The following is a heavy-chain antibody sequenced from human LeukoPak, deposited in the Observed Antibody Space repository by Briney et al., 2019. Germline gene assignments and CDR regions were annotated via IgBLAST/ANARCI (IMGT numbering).Heavy chain of an antibody. J-gene: IGHJ4*02. CDR2: INHSGST. CDR1: GGSFSGYY. V-gene: IGHV4-34*01. D-gene: IGHD3-3*01. Sequence: SGTLSLTCAVYGGSFSGYYWSWIRQPPGKGLEWIGEINHSGSTNYNPSLKSRVTISVDTSKNQFSLKLSSVTAADTAVYYCARGGRIAIFGVVIRPYYFDYWGQGTLVTVSS. CDR3: ARGGRIAIFGVVIRPYYFDY.